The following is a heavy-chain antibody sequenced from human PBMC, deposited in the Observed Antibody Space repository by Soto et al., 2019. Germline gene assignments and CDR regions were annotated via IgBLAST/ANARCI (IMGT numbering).Heavy chain of an antibody. D-gene: IGHD3-10*01. CDR2: ISAYNGNT. V-gene: IGHV1-18*01. CDR1: GYTFTSYG. CDR3: GRLLWFGELLGSYYGMDV. Sequence: ASVKVSCTASGYTFTSYGISWVRQAPGQGLEWMGWISAYNGNTNYAQKLQGRVTMTTDTSTSTAYMELRSLRSDDTAVYYCGRLLWFGELLGSYYGMDVWGQGTTVTVSS. J-gene: IGHJ6*02.